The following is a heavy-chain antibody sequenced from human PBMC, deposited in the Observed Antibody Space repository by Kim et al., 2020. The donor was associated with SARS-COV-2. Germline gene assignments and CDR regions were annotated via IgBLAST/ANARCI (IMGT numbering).Heavy chain of an antibody. CDR3: ATGAPPDY. Sequence: ASVKVSCKVFGYTLTELSIHWVRQAPGQGLDWMGGIDTNTGNTTHAQRFPGRVIFTLDTSVDTAYLQLSGLRPEDTAMYFCATGAPPDYWG. CDR1: GYTLTELS. V-gene: IGHV1-24*01. J-gene: IGHJ4*01. CDR2: IDTNTGNT.